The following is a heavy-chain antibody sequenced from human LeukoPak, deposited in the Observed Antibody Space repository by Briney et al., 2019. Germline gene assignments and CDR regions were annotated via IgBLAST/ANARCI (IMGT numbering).Heavy chain of an antibody. J-gene: IGHJ4*02. V-gene: IGHV3-33*01. CDR3: VRDPSGSGFAFDS. CDR2: IWFDGSNK. CDR1: GFIFSNDA. Sequence: GRSLRLSCAASGFIFSNDAMRWVRQAPGKGLEWVAFIWFDGSNKHYADSVKGRFTISRDNSEDTLYLQMNSLRAEDTAVYYCVRDPSGSGFAFDSWGQGALVTVSS. D-gene: IGHD1-1*01.